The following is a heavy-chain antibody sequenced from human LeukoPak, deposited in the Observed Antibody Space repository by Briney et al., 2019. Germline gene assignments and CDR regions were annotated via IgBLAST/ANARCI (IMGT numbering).Heavy chain of an antibody. V-gene: IGHV3-30*02. CDR3: AKAAAGDVFSFDY. CDR2: IRYDGSNK. J-gene: IGHJ4*02. Sequence: PGGSLRLSCAASGFTFSSYGMHWVRQAPGKGLEWVAFIRYDGSNKYYADSVKGRFTISRDNSENTVYLQMSSLRVEDTAVYYCAKAAAGDVFSFDYWGQGTLVTVSS. CDR1: GFTFSSYG. D-gene: IGHD6-25*01.